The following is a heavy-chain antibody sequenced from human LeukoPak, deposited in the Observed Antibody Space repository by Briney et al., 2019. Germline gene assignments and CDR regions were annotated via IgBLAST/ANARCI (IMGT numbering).Heavy chain of an antibody. J-gene: IGHJ4*02. CDR3: ARMPKPRTYYFDTSGYNPHFDY. Sequence: SETLSLTCAVYGGSFSGYYWSWIRQPPGKGLEWIGEINHSGNTNCNPSLKSRVTMSVDTSNNQFSLKLSSVTAADTAVYFCARMPKPRTYYFDTSGYNPHFDYWGQGTLVTVSS. V-gene: IGHV4-34*01. CDR1: GGSFSGYY. CDR2: INHSGNT. D-gene: IGHD3-22*01.